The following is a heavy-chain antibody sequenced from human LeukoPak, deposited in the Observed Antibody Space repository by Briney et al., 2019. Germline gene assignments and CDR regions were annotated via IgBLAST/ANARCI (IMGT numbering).Heavy chain of an antibody. D-gene: IGHD6-13*01. CDR1: GGSISSFY. CDR3: ARDVVAAAGTSDY. V-gene: IGHV4-4*07. CDR2: IYTSGST. J-gene: IGHJ4*02. Sequence: SETLSLTCTVSGGSISSFYWNWIRQPAGKGLEWIGRIYTSGSTNYNPSLKSRLTMSVDTSKNQFSLKLGSVTAADTAVYYCARDVVAAAGTSDYWGQGTLVTVSS.